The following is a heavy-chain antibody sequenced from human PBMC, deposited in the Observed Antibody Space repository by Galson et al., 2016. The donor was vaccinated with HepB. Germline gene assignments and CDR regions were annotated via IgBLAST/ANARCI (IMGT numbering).Heavy chain of an antibody. CDR3: ARVVVAATNWFDT. J-gene: IGHJ5*02. CDR2: INHSGFS. V-gene: IGHV4-34*01. CDR1: GGSFNAYY. D-gene: IGHD2-15*01. Sequence: SETLSLTCGVSGGSFNAYYWSWIRQSPGKGLEWTGEINHSGFSKYNPSLKSRVTISVDTSKTQFSLKLTSMTAADTAVYYCARVVVAATNWFDTWGQGSQVTVSP.